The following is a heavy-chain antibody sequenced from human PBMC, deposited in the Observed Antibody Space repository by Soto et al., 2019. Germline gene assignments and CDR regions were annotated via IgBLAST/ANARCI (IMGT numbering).Heavy chain of an antibody. CDR1: GGAISSYY. CDR2: IYSSGST. D-gene: IGHD3-3*01. V-gene: IGHV4-4*07. J-gene: IGHJ5*02. Sequence: SETLSLTCTVSGGAISSYYWTWIRQPAGKGLEWIGRIYSSGSTKYNPSLQSRVTMSLDTSKNQFSLRLTSVTAADTAVYYCAIGQRFSDWFDPWGQGTLVTVSS. CDR3: AIGQRFSDWFDP.